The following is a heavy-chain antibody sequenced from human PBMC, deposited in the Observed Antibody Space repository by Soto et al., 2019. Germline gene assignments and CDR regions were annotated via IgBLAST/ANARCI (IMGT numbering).Heavy chain of an antibody. D-gene: IGHD1-26*01. CDR2: IRSKANSYAT. J-gene: IGHJ4*02. Sequence: GGSLRLSCAASGFTFSGSAMHWVRQASGKGLEWVGRIRSKANSYATAYAASVKGRFTISRDDSKNTAYLQMNSLKTEDTAVYYCTLVVGAITSPFDYWGQGTLVTVSS. V-gene: IGHV3-73*01. CDR3: TLVVGAITSPFDY. CDR1: GFTFSGSA.